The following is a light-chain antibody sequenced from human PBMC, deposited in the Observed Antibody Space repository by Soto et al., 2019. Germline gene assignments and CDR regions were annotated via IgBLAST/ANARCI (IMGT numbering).Light chain of an antibody. CDR2: AAS. J-gene: IGKJ1*01. V-gene: IGKV1-12*01. CDR1: QGISSR. CDR3: QQANTFPVA. Sequence: DIQMTQSPSSVSASVGDRVTITCRASQGISSRLAWYQQKPGKAPKLLIYAASSLHSGVPSRFSGSGSGTDFTLTISSLQPEDFATYYCQQANTFPVAFGQGTKVEIK.